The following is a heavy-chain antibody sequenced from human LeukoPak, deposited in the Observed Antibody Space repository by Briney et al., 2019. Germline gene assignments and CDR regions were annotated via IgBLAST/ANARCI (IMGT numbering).Heavy chain of an antibody. V-gene: IGHV3-23*01. J-gene: IGHJ4*02. CDR2: ISASGGTT. Sequence: GGSLRLSCAASGFIFSSHGMNWVRQAPGKGLEWVSSISASGGTTYYADSVKGRFTISRDNSKNTLYLQMNSLRAEDTAVYYCAKDQRWLRIYYFDYWGQGTLVTVSS. CDR3: AKDQRWLRIYYFDY. CDR1: GFIFSSHG. D-gene: IGHD5-12*01.